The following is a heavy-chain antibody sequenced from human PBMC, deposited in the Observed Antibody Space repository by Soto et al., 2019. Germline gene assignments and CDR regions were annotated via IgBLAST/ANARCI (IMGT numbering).Heavy chain of an antibody. Sequence: PSDTLSLTCTVSGGSISISSYDWGWIRQPPGKGLEWIGSIYYSGSTYYNPSLKSRVTISVDTSKNQFSLKLSSVTAADTAVYYCASPKIAFYNWFDPWGQGTLVTVSS. CDR1: GGSISISSYD. J-gene: IGHJ5*02. V-gene: IGHV4-39*01. CDR2: IYYSGST. D-gene: IGHD3-3*02. CDR3: ASPKIAFYNWFDP.